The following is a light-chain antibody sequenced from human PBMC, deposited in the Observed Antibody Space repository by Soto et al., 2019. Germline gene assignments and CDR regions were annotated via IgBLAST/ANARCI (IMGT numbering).Light chain of an antibody. CDR2: AAS. Sequence: DIQMTQSPSSLSASIGDGVTITCRASQSINTYLKWYQQKPGKAPKLLISAASNLQTGVPSRFSGSGSGTDFTLTISSLQPEDFAIYYCQQSFSTLLITFGQGTRLEIK. J-gene: IGKJ5*01. CDR3: QQSFSTLLIT. V-gene: IGKV1-39*01. CDR1: QSINTY.